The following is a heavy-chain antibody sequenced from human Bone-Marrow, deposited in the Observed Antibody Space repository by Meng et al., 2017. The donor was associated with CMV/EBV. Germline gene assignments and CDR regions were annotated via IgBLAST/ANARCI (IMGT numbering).Heavy chain of an antibody. Sequence: GESLRLSCAASGFSFSTYGLHWVRQAPGRGLEWLAVISHDGSDKYYADFVKGRLTIGRDNSKNTAYLQMNTVGVEDTAVYYCARGGLYINGPPDAYDLWGQGTMVTVSS. J-gene: IGHJ3*01. D-gene: IGHD2-8*01. CDR1: GFSFSTYG. CDR2: ISHDGSDK. CDR3: ARGGLYINGPPDAYDL. V-gene: IGHV3-30*04.